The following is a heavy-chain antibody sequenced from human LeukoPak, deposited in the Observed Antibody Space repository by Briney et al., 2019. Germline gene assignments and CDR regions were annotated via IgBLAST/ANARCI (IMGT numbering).Heavy chain of an antibody. CDR1: GGTFSSYA. CDR3: ARVEVVAATNYYYGMDV. Sequence: GASVKVSCKASGGTFSSYAISWVRQAPGQGLEWMGRIIPILGIANYAQKFQGRVTITADKSTSTAYMELSSLRSEDTAVYYCARVEVVAATNYYYGMDVWGQGTTVTVSS. J-gene: IGHJ6*02. D-gene: IGHD2-15*01. V-gene: IGHV1-69*04. CDR2: IIPILGIA.